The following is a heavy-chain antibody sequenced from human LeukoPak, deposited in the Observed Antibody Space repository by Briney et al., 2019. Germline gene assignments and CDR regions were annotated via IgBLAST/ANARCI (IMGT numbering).Heavy chain of an antibody. V-gene: IGHV3-23*01. CDR2: ISGSGGST. CDR1: GFTFSSYA. CDR3: AKRYLYNWNYYDDY. Sequence: GGSLRLSCAASGFTFSSYAMSWVRQAPGKGLEWVSAISGSGGSTYYADSVKGRFTISRDNSKNTLYLQMNSLRAEDTAVYYCAKRYLYNWNYYDDYWGQGTLVTVSS. D-gene: IGHD1-7*01. J-gene: IGHJ4*02.